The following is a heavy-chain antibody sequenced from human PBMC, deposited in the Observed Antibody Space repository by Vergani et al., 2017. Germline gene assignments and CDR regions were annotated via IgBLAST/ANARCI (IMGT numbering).Heavy chain of an antibody. CDR2: IYYSGST. CDR3: ARETEAYYYDSSGYYYVDYYYYMDV. V-gene: IGHV4-61*01. CDR1: GGSVSSGSYY. D-gene: IGHD3-22*01. Sequence: QVQLQQWGPGLVKPSETLSLTCTVSGGSVSSGSYYWSWIRQPPGKGLEWIGYIYYSGSTNYNPSLKSRVTISVDTSKNQFSLKLSSVTAADTAVYYCARETEAYYYDSSGYYYVDYYYYMDVWGKGP. J-gene: IGHJ6*03.